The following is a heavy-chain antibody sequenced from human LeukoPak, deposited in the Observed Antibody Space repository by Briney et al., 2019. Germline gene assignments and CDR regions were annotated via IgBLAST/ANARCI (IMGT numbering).Heavy chain of an antibody. D-gene: IGHD1-14*01. Sequence: GGSLRLSCAASGFTFSSYPMPRVRQAPGKGLEREAVIQYDGSNKYYADSVKGRFTISRDNSKNTLYLQMNSLRSEDTAVYYCASGPRTLNGLPDYWGQGTLVTVSS. V-gene: IGHV3-30-3*01. J-gene: IGHJ4*02. CDR2: IQYDGSNK. CDR3: ASGPRTLNGLPDY. CDR1: GFTFSSYP.